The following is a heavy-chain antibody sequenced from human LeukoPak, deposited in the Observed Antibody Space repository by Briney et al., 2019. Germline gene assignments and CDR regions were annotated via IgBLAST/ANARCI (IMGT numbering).Heavy chain of an antibody. V-gene: IGHV3-43*02. CDR3: AKTQSRYYDSSGYYDY. CDR1: GFTFDDYA. CDR2: ISGDGGST. D-gene: IGHD3-22*01. J-gene: IGHJ4*02. Sequence: GRSLRLSCAASGFTFDDYAMHWVRQAPGKGLEWVSLISGDGGSTYYADSVKGRFTISRDNSKNSLYLQMNSLRTEDTALYYCAKTQSRYYDSSGYYDYWGQGTLVTVSS.